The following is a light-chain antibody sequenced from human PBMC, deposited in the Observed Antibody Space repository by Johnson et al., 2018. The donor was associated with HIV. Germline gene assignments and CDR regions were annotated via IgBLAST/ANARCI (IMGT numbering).Light chain of an antibody. CDR3: GTWDSSLSVGV. CDR2: DNN. V-gene: IGLV1-51*01. Sequence: HSVLTQPPSVSAAPGQKVDISCSGSSSNIESDYVSWYQQLPGTAPKLLIYDNNKRPSGIPDRFSGSKSGTSATLGITGLQTGDEADYYCGTWDSSLSVGVFGTGTKVTVL. J-gene: IGLJ1*01. CDR1: SSNIESDY.